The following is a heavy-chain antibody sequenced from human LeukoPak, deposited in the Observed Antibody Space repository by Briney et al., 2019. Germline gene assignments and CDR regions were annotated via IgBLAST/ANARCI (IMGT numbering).Heavy chain of an antibody. J-gene: IGHJ6*03. CDR3: ATGYYYYMDV. D-gene: IGHD1-14*01. V-gene: IGHV3-7*03. CDR2: IKQDGSEK. CDR1: GFTFSSNC. Sequence: GGSLRLSCAASGFTFSSNCMSWVRPAPGKGLEWVANIKQDGSEKYYVDSVKGRFTISRDNAKNSLYLQMNSLRAEDTAVYYCATGYYYYMDVWGKGTTVTVSS.